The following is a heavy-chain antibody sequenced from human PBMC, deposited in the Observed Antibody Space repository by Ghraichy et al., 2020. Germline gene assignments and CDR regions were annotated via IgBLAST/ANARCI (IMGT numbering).Heavy chain of an antibody. V-gene: IGHV2-70*01. Sequence: GPTLVKPTQTLTLTCTFSGFSLSTSGMCVSWIRQPPGKALEWLALIDWDDDKYYSTSLKTRLTISKDTSKNQVVLTMTNMDPVDTATYYCARIRYYYGSGSHFDYWGQGTLVTVSS. CDR2: IDWDDDK. J-gene: IGHJ4*02. CDR3: ARIRYYYGSGSHFDY. D-gene: IGHD3-10*01. CDR1: GFSLSTSGMC.